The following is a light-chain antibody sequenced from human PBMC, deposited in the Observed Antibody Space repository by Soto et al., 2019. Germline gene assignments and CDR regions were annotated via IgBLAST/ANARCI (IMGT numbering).Light chain of an antibody. CDR3: QQHNSYPLT. J-gene: IGKJ4*01. CDR2: KAS. Sequence: DIQMTQSPSTLSASVGDRVTITCRASQSISSWLAWYQQKPGKAPKLLIYKASSLESGVPSRFSGSGSGTEFTLTISNLQPDDFATYFCQQHNSYPLTFGGGTKVEIK. V-gene: IGKV1-5*03. CDR1: QSISSW.